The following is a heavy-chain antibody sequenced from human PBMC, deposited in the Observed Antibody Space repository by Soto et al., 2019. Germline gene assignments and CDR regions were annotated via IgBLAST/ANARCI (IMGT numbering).Heavy chain of an antibody. Sequence: SPTQPLSGDLPVGRVSRSRCSWNWFRQSPSRGLEWLGRTYYRSKWYNDYAVSVKSRITINPDTSKNQFSLQLNSVTPEDTAVYYCAREGVVAATNNWFDPWGQGTLVTVSS. CDR1: VGRVSRSRCS. D-gene: IGHD2-15*01. V-gene: IGHV6-1*01. J-gene: IGHJ5*02. CDR2: TYYRSKWYN. CDR3: AREGVVAATNNWFDP.